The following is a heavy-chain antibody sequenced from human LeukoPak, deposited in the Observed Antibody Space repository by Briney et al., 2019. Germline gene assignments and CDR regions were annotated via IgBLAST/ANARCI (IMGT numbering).Heavy chain of an antibody. CDR3: ARGPYCSGGTCYSQYFDF. Sequence: ASVKVSCKASGYTFTSYGITWVRQAPGQGLEWMGWISTYNGNTNHAQKLQGRVTMTTDTSTSTAYMELRSLRSDDTAVYYCARGPYCSGGTCYSQYFDFWGQGTLVPVSS. D-gene: IGHD2-15*01. CDR1: GYTFTSYG. V-gene: IGHV1-18*01. J-gene: IGHJ4*02. CDR2: ISTYNGNT.